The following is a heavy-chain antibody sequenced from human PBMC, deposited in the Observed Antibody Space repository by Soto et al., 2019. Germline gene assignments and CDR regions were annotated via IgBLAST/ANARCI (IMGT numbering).Heavy chain of an antibody. V-gene: IGHV1-69*06. CDR3: ARVVVVVPAAFRGGMDV. CDR2: IIPIFGTA. D-gene: IGHD2-2*01. CDR1: GGTFSSYA. J-gene: IGHJ6*02. Sequence: SVKVSCKASGGTFSSYAISWVRQAPGQGLEWMGGIIPIFGTANYAQKFQGRVTITADKSTSTAYMELSSLRSEDTAVYYCARVVVVVPAAFRGGMDVWGQGTKVT.